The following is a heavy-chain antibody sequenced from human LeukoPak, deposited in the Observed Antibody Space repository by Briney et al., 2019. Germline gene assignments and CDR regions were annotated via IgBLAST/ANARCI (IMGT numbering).Heavy chain of an antibody. Sequence: GGSLRLSCAASGFTFSSYSMNWVRQAPGKGLEWVSSISSSSSYIYYADSVKGRFTISRDNAKNSLYLQTNSLRAEDTAVYYCARVRIAARRWDAFDIWGQGTMVTVSS. D-gene: IGHD6-6*01. V-gene: IGHV3-21*01. J-gene: IGHJ3*02. CDR2: ISSSSSYI. CDR3: ARVRIAARRWDAFDI. CDR1: GFTFSSYS.